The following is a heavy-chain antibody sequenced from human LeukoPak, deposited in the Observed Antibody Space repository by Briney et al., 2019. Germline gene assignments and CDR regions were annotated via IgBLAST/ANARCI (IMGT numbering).Heavy chain of an antibody. CDR3: AKIRYSSGWYFDY. CDR2: ISGSGGST. Sequence: GGSLRLSCAASGFTFSSYAMSWVRQAPGKGLEWVSAISGSGGSTYYADSVKGRFTISRDNSKNTLYLLLNSLRAEDTAVYYCAKIRYSSGWYFDYWGQGTLVTVSS. CDR1: GFTFSSYA. V-gene: IGHV3-23*01. J-gene: IGHJ4*02. D-gene: IGHD6-19*01.